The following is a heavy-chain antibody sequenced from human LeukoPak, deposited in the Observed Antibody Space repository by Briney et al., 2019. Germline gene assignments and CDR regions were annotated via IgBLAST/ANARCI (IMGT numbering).Heavy chain of an antibody. J-gene: IGHJ4*02. V-gene: IGHV5-51*01. Sequence: GESLKISCKGSGYSFTSYWIGWVRQMPGKGLEWMGIIYPGDSDTRYSPSFQGQVTISADKSISTAYLQWSSLKASDTAMYYCARLEEDSNDYGDLDFDYWGQGTLVTVSS. CDR2: IYPGDSDT. CDR1: GYSFTSYW. D-gene: IGHD4-17*01. CDR3: ARLEEDSNDYGDLDFDY.